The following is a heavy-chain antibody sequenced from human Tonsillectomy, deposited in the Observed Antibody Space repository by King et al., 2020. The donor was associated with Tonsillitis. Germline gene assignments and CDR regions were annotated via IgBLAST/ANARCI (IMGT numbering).Heavy chain of an antibody. CDR2: ISYDGSNK. Sequence: VQLVESGGGVVQPGRSLKLSCAASGFTFISYAMHWVRQAPGKGLEWLAVISYDGSNKYYADSVKGRFTISRDNSKNTLYLQMNSLRAEDTAVYYCARDHSRMDSSASAWGQGTLVTVSS. J-gene: IGHJ4*02. CDR3: ARDHSRMDSSASA. V-gene: IGHV3-30*04. CDR1: GFTFISYA. D-gene: IGHD3-22*01.